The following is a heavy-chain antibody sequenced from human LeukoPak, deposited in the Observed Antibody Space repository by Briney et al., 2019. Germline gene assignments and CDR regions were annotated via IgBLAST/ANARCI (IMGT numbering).Heavy chain of an antibody. V-gene: IGHV3-21*01. CDR2: ISSSSSYI. CDR3: AKITASRGDY. J-gene: IGHJ4*02. D-gene: IGHD3-10*01. CDR1: GFTFSSYS. Sequence: PGGSLRLSCAASGFTFSSYSMNWVRQAPGKGLEWVSSISSSSSYIYYADSVKGRFTISRDNSKNTLYLQMNSLRAEDTAVYYCAKITASRGDYWGQGTLVTVSS.